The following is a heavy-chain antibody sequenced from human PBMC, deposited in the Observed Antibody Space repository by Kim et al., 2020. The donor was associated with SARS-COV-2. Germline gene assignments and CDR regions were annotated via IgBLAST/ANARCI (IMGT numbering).Heavy chain of an antibody. CDR2: RGGT. CDR3: ARTLKGDY. Sequence: RGGTNYAQKFQGRVTMTRDTSISTAYMELSRLRSDDTAVYYCARTLKGDYWGQGTLVTVSS. J-gene: IGHJ4*02. V-gene: IGHV1-2*02.